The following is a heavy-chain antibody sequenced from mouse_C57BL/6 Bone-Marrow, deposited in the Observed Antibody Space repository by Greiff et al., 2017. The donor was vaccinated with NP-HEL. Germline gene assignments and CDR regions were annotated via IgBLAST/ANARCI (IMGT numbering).Heavy chain of an antibody. CDR2: IWSGGST. Sequence: QVQLKESGPGLVQPSQSLSITCTVSGFSLTSYGVHWVRQSPGKGLEWLGVIWSGGSTDYNAAFISRLSISKDNSKSQVFFKMNSLQADDTAMYYCARSYYGSSYLAWFAYWGQGTLVTVSA. CDR3: ARSYYGSSYLAWFAY. V-gene: IGHV2-2*01. CDR1: GFSLTSYG. J-gene: IGHJ3*01. D-gene: IGHD1-1*01.